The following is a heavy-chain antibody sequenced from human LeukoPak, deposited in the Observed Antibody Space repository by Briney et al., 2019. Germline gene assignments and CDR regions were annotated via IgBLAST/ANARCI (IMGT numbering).Heavy chain of an antibody. CDR1: GFTFDDYA. CDR3: AKDIHDFWSGYPYYYYGMDV. D-gene: IGHD3-3*01. J-gene: IGHJ6*02. CDR2: ISWNSGSM. Sequence: GGSLRLSCAASGFTFDDYAMHWVRQAPGKGLEWVSGISWNSGSMGYADSVKGRFTISRDNAKNSLYLQMNSLRAEDTALYYCAKDIHDFWSGYPYYYYGMDVWGQGTTVTVSS. V-gene: IGHV3-9*01.